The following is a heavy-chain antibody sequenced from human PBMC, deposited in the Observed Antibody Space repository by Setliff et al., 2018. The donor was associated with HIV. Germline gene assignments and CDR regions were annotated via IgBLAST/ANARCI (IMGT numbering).Heavy chain of an antibody. Sequence: GASVKVSCKASGGSFSSDGISWVRQAPGQGLEWMGGIIPVFATINYAQKFQGRVTITSDEPTSTAYLEVASLRSDDTALYFCARDLNDRWLQQYWFFDLWGRGTQVTVSS. CDR1: GGSFSSDG. CDR3: ARDLNDRWLQQYWFFDL. D-gene: IGHD5-12*01. CDR2: IIPVFATI. J-gene: IGHJ2*01. V-gene: IGHV1-69*13.